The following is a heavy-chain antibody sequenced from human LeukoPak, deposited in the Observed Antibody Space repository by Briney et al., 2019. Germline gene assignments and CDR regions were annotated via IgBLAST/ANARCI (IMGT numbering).Heavy chain of an antibody. V-gene: IGHV3-7*01. CDR1: AFTFSSYS. Sequence: AGGSLRLSCAAAAFTFSSYSMNWVRQAAGKGLEWVTNIKQDGSETYCVDSVKGRFTISRDNAKNSLYLQMNSLRDEDTAVYYCARGGSGYSYGKIDSWGQGILVTVSS. D-gene: IGHD5-18*01. CDR2: IKQDGSET. J-gene: IGHJ4*02. CDR3: ARGGSGYSYGKIDS.